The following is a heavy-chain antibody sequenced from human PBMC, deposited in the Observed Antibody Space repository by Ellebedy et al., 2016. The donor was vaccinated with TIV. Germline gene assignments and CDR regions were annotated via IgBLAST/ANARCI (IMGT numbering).Heavy chain of an antibody. CDR1: GYTFTGYY. V-gene: IGHV1-2*02. Sequence: ASVKVSCXASGYTFTGYYMHWVRQAPGQGLEWMGWINPNSGGTNYAQKFQGGVTMTRDTSISTAYMELSRLRSDDTAVYYCARDFGYSYGYVDFYFDYWGQGTLVTVSS. CDR2: INPNSGGT. CDR3: ARDFGYSYGYVDFYFDY. J-gene: IGHJ4*02. D-gene: IGHD5-18*01.